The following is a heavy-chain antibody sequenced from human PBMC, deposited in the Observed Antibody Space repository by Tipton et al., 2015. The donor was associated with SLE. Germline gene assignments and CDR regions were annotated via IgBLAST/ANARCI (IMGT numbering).Heavy chain of an antibody. CDR3: ARVDGAYAQFYLDY. CDR1: GGSISGYH. J-gene: IGHJ4*02. V-gene: IGHV4-59*12. CDR2: ISYTETT. D-gene: IGHD4-17*01. Sequence: TLSLTCTVSGGSISGYHWSWLRQPPGKGLDWIGYISYTETTKYTPSLKSRVTISVDTSKNRFSLKLTSVTPADTAVYFCARVDGAYAQFYLDYWGQGTLVTVSS.